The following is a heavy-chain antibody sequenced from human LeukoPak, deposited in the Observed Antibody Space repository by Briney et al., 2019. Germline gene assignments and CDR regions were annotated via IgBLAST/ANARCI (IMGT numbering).Heavy chain of an antibody. Sequence: SETLSLTCTVSGGSISSYYWSWIRQPPGKGLEWIGYIYYSGSTNYNPSLKSRVTISVDTSKNQFSLKLSSVTAADTAVYYCARATTPGYCIDYWGQGTLVTVSS. CDR3: ARATTPGYCIDY. D-gene: IGHD2-15*01. CDR2: IYYSGST. V-gene: IGHV4-59*01. J-gene: IGHJ4*02. CDR1: GGSISSYY.